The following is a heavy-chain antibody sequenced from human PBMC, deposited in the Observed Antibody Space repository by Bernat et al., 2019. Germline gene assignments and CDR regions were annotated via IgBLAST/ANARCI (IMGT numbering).Heavy chain of an antibody. D-gene: IGHD3-16*01. V-gene: IGHV3-23*01. CDR3: AKVSAPYFDD. Sequence: DVQLMESGGDLVQPGGSLRLSCAASGFTFSDSGMSWVRLPPGKGLEWVSTISSDGENTHYAGAVQGRFTISRDNSQSTLYLQMDTLGAEDAAIYYGAKVSAPYFDDWGQGALVTVSS. J-gene: IGHJ4*02. CDR2: ISSDGENT. CDR1: GFTFSDSG.